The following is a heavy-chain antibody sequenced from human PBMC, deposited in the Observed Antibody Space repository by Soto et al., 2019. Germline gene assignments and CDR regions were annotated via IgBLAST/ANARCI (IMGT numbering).Heavy chain of an antibody. J-gene: IGHJ6*03. CDR3: AREYSTSYYYMDV. V-gene: IGHV1-3*01. Sequence: QVHLVQSGAEVKKPGASVKVSCKASGYTFTTYVIHWVRQAPGQRLEWMGWINAGNGNTKYSQKFQGRVTNTRDTSASTAYMELISLTSEDTAVYYCAREYSTSYYYMDVWGKGSPVTVSS. CDR2: INAGNGNT. D-gene: IGHD6-6*01. CDR1: GYTFTTYV.